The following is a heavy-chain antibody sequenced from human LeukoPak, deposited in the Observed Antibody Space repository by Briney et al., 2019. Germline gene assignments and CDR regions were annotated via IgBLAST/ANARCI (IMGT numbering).Heavy chain of an antibody. CDR2: INTDGTST. Sequence: GGSLRLSCAASGFTFSSYWIHWVRQAPGKGLVWVSHINTDGTSTNYADSVKGRFTISRDNAKNSLYLQMNSLRAEDTAVYYCASAIGGSPYWGQGTPVTVSS. D-gene: IGHD1-26*01. V-gene: IGHV3-74*01. CDR3: ASAIGGSPY. CDR1: GFTFSSYW. J-gene: IGHJ4*02.